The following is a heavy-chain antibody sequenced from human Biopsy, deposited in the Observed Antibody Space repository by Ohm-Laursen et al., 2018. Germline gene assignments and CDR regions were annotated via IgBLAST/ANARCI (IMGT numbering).Heavy chain of an antibody. V-gene: IGHV4-59*01. Sequence: LRLSCAASGFTFDDYAMHWVRQPPGKRLEWIGNIYYSGSTNFNPSLKSRVTISVDTSKNQFSLKLSSVTAADAAVYFCARGSSYGYDFDYWGQGTLVAVSS. D-gene: IGHD5-18*01. CDR3: ARGSSYGYDFDY. CDR2: IYYSGST. CDR1: GFTFDDYA. J-gene: IGHJ4*02.